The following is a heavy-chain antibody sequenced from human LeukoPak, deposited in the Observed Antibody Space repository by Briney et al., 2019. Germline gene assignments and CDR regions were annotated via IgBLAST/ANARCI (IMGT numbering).Heavy chain of an antibody. D-gene: IGHD4-23*01. J-gene: IGHJ4*02. Sequence: PSETLSLTCTVSGGSISSYHWSWIRQPPGKGLEWIGYIYHSGSTNYNPSLKSRVTISVDTSKNQFSLKLSSVTAADTAVYYCARGLSYGGNSGKLDYWGQGTLVTVSS. CDR1: GGSISSYH. V-gene: IGHV4-59*12. CDR2: IYHSGST. CDR3: ARGLSYGGNSGKLDY.